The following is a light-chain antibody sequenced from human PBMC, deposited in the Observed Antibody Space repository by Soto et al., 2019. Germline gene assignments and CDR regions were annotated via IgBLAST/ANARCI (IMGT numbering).Light chain of an antibody. CDR2: GAS. J-gene: IGKJ1*01. V-gene: IGKV3-15*01. CDR3: QQYGSSGT. Sequence: EIVMTQSPATLSVSPGERATLSCGASQSVSTNLAWYQQKPGQAPRLLIYGASTGATDIPARFSGSGSGTEFNLTISRLQSEDFAVYYCQQYGSSGTFGQGTKVDIK. CDR1: QSVSTN.